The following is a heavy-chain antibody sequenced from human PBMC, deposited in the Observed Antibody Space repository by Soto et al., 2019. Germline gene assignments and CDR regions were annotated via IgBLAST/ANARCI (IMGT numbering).Heavy chain of an antibody. D-gene: IGHD2-8*01. CDR3: ARTTLGYCTNGVCYYYGMDV. CDR1: GGSISSYY. Sequence: SETLSLTCTVSGGSISSYYWSWIRQPPGKGLEWIGYIYYSGSTNYNPSLKSRVTISVDTSKNQFSLKLSSVTAADTAVYYCARTTLGYCTNGVCYYYGMDVWGQGTPVTVSS. CDR2: IYYSGST. V-gene: IGHV4-59*01. J-gene: IGHJ6*02.